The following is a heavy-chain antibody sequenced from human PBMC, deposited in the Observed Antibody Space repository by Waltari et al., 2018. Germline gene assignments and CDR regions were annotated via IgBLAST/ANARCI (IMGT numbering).Heavy chain of an antibody. CDR3: TGGYYESSGFSFSYTYNMDV. J-gene: IGHJ6*02. Sequence: QVQVVQSGAEVKKPGSSVRVSCKASGGTFSSYGISWVRQAPGQGLEWMGGIIPTFGTTNEPQEFQGRGTITADKSTSTAYMELSSLRSADTAVYYCTGGYYESSGFSFSYTYNMDVWGQGTTVTVSS. V-gene: IGHV1-69*06. D-gene: IGHD3-22*01. CDR1: GGTFSSYG. CDR2: IIPTFGTT.